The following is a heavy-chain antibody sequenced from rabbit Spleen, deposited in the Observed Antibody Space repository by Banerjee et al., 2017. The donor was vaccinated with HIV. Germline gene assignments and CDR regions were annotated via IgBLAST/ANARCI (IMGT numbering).Heavy chain of an antibody. V-gene: IGHV1S45*01. D-gene: IGHD1-1*01. J-gene: IGHJ4*01. CDR1: GFSFSSSYY. CDR2: IFAGSSGGT. CDR3: ARATWVSGSGYSRLNL. Sequence: QEQLEESGGGLVKPEGSLTLTCTASGFSFSSSYYMCWVRQAPGKGLEWIACIFAGSSGGTYYASWAKGRFTISKTSSTTVTLQMTSLTAADTATYFCARATWVSGSGYSRLNLWGPGTLVTVS.